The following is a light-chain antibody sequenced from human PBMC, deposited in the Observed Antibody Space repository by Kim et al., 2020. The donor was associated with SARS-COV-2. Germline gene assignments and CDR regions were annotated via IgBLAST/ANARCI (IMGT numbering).Light chain of an antibody. CDR2: GKN. CDR1: SLRTHY. J-gene: IGLJ3*02. V-gene: IGLV3-19*01. Sequence: SSELTQDPVVSVALGQTVTITCQGDSLRTHYATWYQQKPGQAPIIVIYGKNKRPSGIPERFSGPNSGTTSSLTITGVQAEDEADYYCNSWDGRADHPVFGGGTQLTVL. CDR3: NSWDGRADHPV.